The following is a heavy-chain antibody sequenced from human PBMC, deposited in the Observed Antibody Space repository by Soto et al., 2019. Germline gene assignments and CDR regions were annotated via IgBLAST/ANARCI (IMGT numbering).Heavy chain of an antibody. CDR3: PREAMVANWDY. Sequence: QVQLVQSGAEVKRPGSSVKVSCKASGVTFSSYVFDWARQTPGQGLEWMGRINPMCVTTDYAQKFQGRVTITAYESMTTAYIDLKRLRSDDTAFYYCPREAMVANWDYWVQGTRVTVS. CDR2: INPMCVTT. D-gene: IGHD2-15*01. V-gene: IGHV1-69*12. J-gene: IGHJ4*02. CDR1: GVTFSSYV.